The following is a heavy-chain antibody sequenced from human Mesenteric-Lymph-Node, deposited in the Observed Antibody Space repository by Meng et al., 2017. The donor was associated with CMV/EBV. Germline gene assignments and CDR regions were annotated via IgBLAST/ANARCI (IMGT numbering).Heavy chain of an antibody. J-gene: IGHJ6*02. CDR1: GGSISSSSYY. CDR3: ARDLYSSGWGLDYYYGMDV. V-gene: IGHV4-39*02. CDR2: IYHSGSA. Sequence: SETLSLTCTVSGGSISSSSYYWGWVRQPPGRRLEWIGSIYHSGSAYYNPSLESRVTVSVDTSKNQMSLKLRSVTAADTAVYYCARDLYSSGWGLDYYYGMDVWGQGTTVTVSS. D-gene: IGHD6-19*01.